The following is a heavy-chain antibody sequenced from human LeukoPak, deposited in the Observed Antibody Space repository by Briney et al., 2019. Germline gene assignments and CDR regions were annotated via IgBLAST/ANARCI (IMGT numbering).Heavy chain of an antibody. J-gene: IGHJ4*02. Sequence: GALRLSCAASGFTVSSNYMSWVRQAPGKGLEWVSVIYSGGSTYYADSVKGRSTISRDNSKNTLYLQMNSLRAEDTAVYYCARPPSYGSGSYYYYWGQGTLVTVSS. D-gene: IGHD3-10*01. CDR3: ARPPSYGSGSYYYY. CDR2: IYSGGST. V-gene: IGHV3-66*01. CDR1: GFTVSSNY.